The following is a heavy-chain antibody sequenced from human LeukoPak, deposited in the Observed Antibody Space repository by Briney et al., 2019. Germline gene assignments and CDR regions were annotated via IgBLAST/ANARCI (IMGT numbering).Heavy chain of an antibody. CDR3: ATCHCTYGVCYGECEYFQH. V-gene: IGHV1-18*01. CDR2: ISPYNGNT. CDR1: GYTFTSFG. Sequence: ASVKVSCKASGYTFTSFGISWVRQAPGQGLEWMTWISPYNGNTNYAQKVQGRVTVTTDTSTSTAYMELRSLRSDDTAVYYCATCHCTYGVCYGECEYFQHWGQGTLVTVSS. J-gene: IGHJ1*01. D-gene: IGHD2-8*01.